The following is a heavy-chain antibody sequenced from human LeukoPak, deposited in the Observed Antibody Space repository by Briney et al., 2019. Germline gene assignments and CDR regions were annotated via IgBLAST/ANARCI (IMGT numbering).Heavy chain of an antibody. CDR3: ARHGTYYYGSGRPDYFDY. CDR2: IYYSGST. CDR1: GGSISSYY. V-gene: IGHV4-59*08. Sequence: SETLSLTCTVSGGSISSYYWSWIRQPPGKRLEWIGYIYYSGSTNYNPSLKSRVTISVDTSKNQFSLKLSSVTAADTAVYYCARHGTYYYGSGRPDYFDYWGQGTLVTVSS. D-gene: IGHD3-10*01. J-gene: IGHJ4*02.